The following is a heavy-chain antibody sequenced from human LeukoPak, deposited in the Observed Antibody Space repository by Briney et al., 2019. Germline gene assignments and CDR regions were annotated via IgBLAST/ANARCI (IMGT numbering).Heavy chain of an antibody. CDR1: GGSISSSNYY. V-gene: IGHV4-39*07. CDR3: ARDLWVSGSDNFDY. Sequence: SSETLSLTCTVSGGSISSSNYYWGWIRQPPGKGLEWIGSIYHSGSTYYNPSLKSRVTISVDTSKNQFSLKLSSVTAADTAVYYCARDLWVSGSDNFDYWGQGTLVTVSS. J-gene: IGHJ4*02. D-gene: IGHD1-26*01. CDR2: IYHSGST.